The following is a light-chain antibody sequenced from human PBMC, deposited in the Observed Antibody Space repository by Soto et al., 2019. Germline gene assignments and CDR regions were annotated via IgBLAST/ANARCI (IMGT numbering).Light chain of an antibody. CDR2: GAS. Sequence: EIVMTQSPATLSVSPGERATLSCRASQTVTTYLAWYQHRPGQAPRLLIYGASARATGIPARFSGSGTGREFTLTINSLQSEDFAVYYCQLYAHWPQVTFGQGTKVEI. CDR1: QTVTTY. V-gene: IGKV3-15*01. J-gene: IGKJ1*01. CDR3: QLYAHWPQVT.